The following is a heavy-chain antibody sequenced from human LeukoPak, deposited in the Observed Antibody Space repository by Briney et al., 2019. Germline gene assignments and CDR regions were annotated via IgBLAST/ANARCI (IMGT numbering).Heavy chain of an antibody. D-gene: IGHD2-8*02. V-gene: IGHV3-53*01. CDR1: GFTVSSNY. Sequence: SGGSLRLSCAASGFTVSSNYMSWVRQAPGKGLEWVSVIYSGGSTYYADSVKGRFTISRDNSKSTLSLQMNSLRAEDTAIYYCVTYRQVLLPFESWGQGTLVTVSS. J-gene: IGHJ4*02. CDR2: IYSGGST. CDR3: VTYRQVLLPFES.